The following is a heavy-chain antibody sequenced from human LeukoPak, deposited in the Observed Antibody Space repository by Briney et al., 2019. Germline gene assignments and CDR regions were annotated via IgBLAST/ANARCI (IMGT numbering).Heavy chain of an antibody. CDR2: IYSGGST. J-gene: IGHJ4*02. CDR3: ARGGGATRGRFDY. D-gene: IGHD1-26*01. V-gene: IGHV3-53*01. Sequence: GGSLRLSCAASGFTVSSNYMSWVRQAPGKGLEWVSVIYSGGSTCYADSVKGRFTISRDNSKNTLYLQMNSLRAEDTAVYYCARGGGATRGRFDYWGQGTLVTVSS. CDR1: GFTVSSNY.